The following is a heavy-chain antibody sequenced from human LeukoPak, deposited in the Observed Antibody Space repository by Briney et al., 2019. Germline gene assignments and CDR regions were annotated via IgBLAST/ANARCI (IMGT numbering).Heavy chain of an antibody. V-gene: IGHV3-23*01. J-gene: IGHJ4*02. Sequence: GGSLRLSCAASGFTFSSYAMSWVRQAPGKGLEWVSAISGSGGSTYYADSVKGRFTISRDNSKNTLYLQMNSLRAEDTAVYYCARHLDSSSWPFDYWGQGTLVTVSS. CDR1: GFTFSSYA. D-gene: IGHD6-13*01. CDR2: ISGSGGST. CDR3: ARHLDSSSWPFDY.